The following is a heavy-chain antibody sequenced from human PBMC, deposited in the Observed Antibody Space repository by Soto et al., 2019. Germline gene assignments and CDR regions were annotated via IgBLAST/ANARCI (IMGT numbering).Heavy chain of an antibody. J-gene: IGHJ6*02. D-gene: IGHD2-21*02. CDR2: IIPIFGTA. Sequence: SVKVSCKASGGTFSSYAISWVRQAPGQGLEWMGGIIPIFGTANYAQKFQGRVTITADESTSTAYMELSSLRSEDTAVYYCARVTWVVTAIGRPEDSDYYYGMDVWGQGTTVTVSS. V-gene: IGHV1-69*13. CDR1: GGTFSSYA. CDR3: ARVTWVVTAIGRPEDSDYYYGMDV.